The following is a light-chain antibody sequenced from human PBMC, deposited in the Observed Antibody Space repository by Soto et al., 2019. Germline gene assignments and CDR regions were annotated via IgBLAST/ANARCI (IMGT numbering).Light chain of an antibody. CDR1: SSDIGAYKF. Sequence: QSALTQPPSASGSPGQSVAISCTGTSSDIGAYKFVSWYQQHPGKAPKLIIYEVSIRPSGVPDRFSGSKSGNTASLTVYGLLAEDEADYNCSLYACSNNVVFGGQTKLNVL. J-gene: IGLJ2*01. CDR3: SLYACSNNVV. CDR2: EVS. V-gene: IGLV2-8*01.